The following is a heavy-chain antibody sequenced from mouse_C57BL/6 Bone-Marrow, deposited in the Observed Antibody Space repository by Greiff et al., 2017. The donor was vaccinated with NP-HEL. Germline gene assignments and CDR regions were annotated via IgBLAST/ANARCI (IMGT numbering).Heavy chain of an antibody. CDR3: ARGTTVVFDY. J-gene: IGHJ2*01. D-gene: IGHD1-1*01. Sequence: QVQLQQSGAELVRPGTSVKMSCKASGYTFTNYWIGWAKQRPGHGLEWIGDIYPGGGYTNYNEKVKGKATLTADKSSSTAYMQFSSLTSEDSAIYYCARGTTVVFDYWGQGTTLTVSS. CDR2: IYPGGGYT. V-gene: IGHV1-63*01. CDR1: GYTFTNYW.